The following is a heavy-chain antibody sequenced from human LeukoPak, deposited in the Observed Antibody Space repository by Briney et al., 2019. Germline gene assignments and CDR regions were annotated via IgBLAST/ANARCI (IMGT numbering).Heavy chain of an antibody. CDR2: VIPIFGTA. Sequence: SVKVSCKASGGTFSSYAISWVRQAPGQGLEWMGRVIPIFGTANYAQKFQGRVTITTDESTSTAYMELRSLRSDDTAVCYCARRYYYDSSGYYYYPYFDYWGQGTLLTVSS. J-gene: IGHJ4*02. V-gene: IGHV1-69*05. CDR3: ARRYYYDSSGYYYYPYFDY. D-gene: IGHD3-22*01. CDR1: GGTFSSYA.